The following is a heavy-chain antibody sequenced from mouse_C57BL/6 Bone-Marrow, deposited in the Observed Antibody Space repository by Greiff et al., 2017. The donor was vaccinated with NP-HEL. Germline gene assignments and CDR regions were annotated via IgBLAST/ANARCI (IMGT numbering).Heavy chain of an antibody. V-gene: IGHV1-82*01. D-gene: IGHD1-1*01. J-gene: IGHJ1*03. Sequence: QVQLQQSGPELVKPGASVKISCKASGYAFSSSWMNWVKQRPGKGLEWIGRIYPGDGDTNYNGKFKGKATLTADKSSSTAYMQLSSLTSEDSAVYFCARGRLNYYGFPRYFDVWGTGTTVTVSS. CDR2: IYPGDGDT. CDR3: ARGRLNYYGFPRYFDV. CDR1: GYAFSSSW.